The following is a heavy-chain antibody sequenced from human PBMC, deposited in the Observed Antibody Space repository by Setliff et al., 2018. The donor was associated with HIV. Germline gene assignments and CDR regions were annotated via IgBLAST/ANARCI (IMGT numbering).Heavy chain of an antibody. CDR3: AKDFPPPNGMDV. CDR2: ISSSSRSK. Sequence: GGSLRLSCEASGFTFSTYSMNWVRQAPGKGLEWVSSISSSSRSKYYADSVKGRFTISRDNAKNSLYLQMNSLRPEDTAVYYCAKDFPPPNGMDVWGQGTTVTVSS. V-gene: IGHV3-21*01. J-gene: IGHJ6*02. CDR1: GFTFSTYS.